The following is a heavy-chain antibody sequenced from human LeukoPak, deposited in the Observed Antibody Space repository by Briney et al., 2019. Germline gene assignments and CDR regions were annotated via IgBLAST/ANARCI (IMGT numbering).Heavy chain of an antibody. CDR2: IYYSGST. CDR1: GGSISSSSYY. V-gene: IGHV4-39*01. Sequence: PSETLSLTCTVSGGSISSSSYYWGWIRQPPGKGLEWIWSIYYSGSTYYNPSLTSPVTISVDTSKNQFSLKLSSVTAADTAVYYCARLNPRYYYDSSGYYANDYWGQGTLVTVSS. J-gene: IGHJ4*02. D-gene: IGHD3-22*01. CDR3: ARLNPRYYYDSSGYYANDY.